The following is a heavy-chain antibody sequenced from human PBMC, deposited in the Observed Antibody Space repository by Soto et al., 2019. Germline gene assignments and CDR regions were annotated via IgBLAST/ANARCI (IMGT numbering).Heavy chain of an antibody. CDR3: AKVTFSGDYYYSYGMDV. CDR1: GFTFSAYG. D-gene: IGHD1-26*01. CDR2: ISYDGSSK. Sequence: QEKLVESGGGVVQPGRSLRLSCAASGFTFSAYGMHWVRQAPGKGLEWVTVISYDGSSKYYADSVKGRFIVSRDNSKNTVYLQINSLRPEDTAVYYCAKVTFSGDYYYSYGMDVWGQGTTVTVSS. J-gene: IGHJ6*02. V-gene: IGHV3-30*18.